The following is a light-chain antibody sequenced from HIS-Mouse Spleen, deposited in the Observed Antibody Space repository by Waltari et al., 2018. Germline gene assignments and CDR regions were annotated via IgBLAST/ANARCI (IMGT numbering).Light chain of an antibody. Sequence: SYELTQPPSVSVSPGQTARITCSGDAFPKKDAYLYQQKSGQAPVLVIYEDSKRPPGIPERFSGSSSGTMATLTISGAQVEDEADYYCYSTDSSGNHRVFGGGTKLTVL. CDR2: EDS. CDR1: AFPKKD. V-gene: IGLV3-10*01. CDR3: YSTDSSGNHRV. J-gene: IGLJ2*01.